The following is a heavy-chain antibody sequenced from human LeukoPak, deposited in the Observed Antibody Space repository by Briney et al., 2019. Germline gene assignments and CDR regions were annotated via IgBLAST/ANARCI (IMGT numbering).Heavy chain of an antibody. V-gene: IGHV1-18*04. CDR2: ISAYNGNT. J-gene: IGHJ5*02. CDR3: ARDRIYGSGSYYRVENWFDP. CDR1: GYTFTGYY. D-gene: IGHD3-10*01. Sequence: ASVKVSCKASGYTFTGYYIHWVRQAPGQGLEWMGWISAYNGNTNYAQKLQGRVTMTTDTSTSTAYMELRSLRSDDTAVYYCARDRIYGSGSYYRVENWFDPWGQGTLVTVSS.